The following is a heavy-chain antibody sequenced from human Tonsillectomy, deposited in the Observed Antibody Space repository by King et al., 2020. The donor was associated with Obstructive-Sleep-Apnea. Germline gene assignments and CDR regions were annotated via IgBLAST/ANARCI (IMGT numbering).Heavy chain of an antibody. J-gene: IGHJ6*02. Sequence: VQLVESGAEVKKPGSSVKVSCKASGGTFSSYAISWVRQAPGQGLEWMGGIIPILGIANYAQKFQGRVTITADKSTNTAYMELRSLRSEDTAVYYCARDEAAAAGREYYYYGMDVWGQGTTVTVSS. CDR1: GGTFSSYA. V-gene: IGHV1-69*09. CDR2: IIPILGIA. CDR3: ARDEAAAAGREYYYYGMDV. D-gene: IGHD6-13*01.